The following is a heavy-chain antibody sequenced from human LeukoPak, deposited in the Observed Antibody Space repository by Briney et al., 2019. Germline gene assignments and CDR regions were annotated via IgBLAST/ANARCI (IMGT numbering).Heavy chain of an antibody. CDR2: IKQDGSEK. J-gene: IGHJ4*02. Sequence: GGSLRLSCSAPGFTFSTYWLTWVRQAPGKGLEWVANIKQDGSEKFYVDSVKGRFTISRDNAKNSLYLQMNSLRAEDTAVYYCARSPDGPDYWGQGTLVTVSS. CDR3: ARSPDGPDY. CDR1: GFTFSTYW. V-gene: IGHV3-7*01.